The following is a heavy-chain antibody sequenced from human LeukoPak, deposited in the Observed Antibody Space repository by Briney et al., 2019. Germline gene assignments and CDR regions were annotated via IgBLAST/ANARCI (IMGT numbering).Heavy chain of an antibody. CDR2: IYYSGTT. CDR1: GGSISSGDYY. D-gene: IGHD6-13*01. CDR3: ARVNQQLANDAFDI. J-gene: IGHJ3*02. V-gene: IGHV4-30-4*01. Sequence: SQTLSLTCTVSGGSISSGDYYWSWMRQPPGKGLEWIGYIYYSGTTFYNPSLQSRVTKSVDTSKNQFSLTLSSVTAADTAVYYCARVNQQLANDAFDIWGQGTMVTVSS.